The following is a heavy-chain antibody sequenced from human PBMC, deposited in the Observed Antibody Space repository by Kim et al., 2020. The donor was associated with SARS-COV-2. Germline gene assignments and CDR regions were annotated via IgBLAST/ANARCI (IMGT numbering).Heavy chain of an antibody. Sequence: GHGNTISSQKFQGRVTFTTDTSASTAYMELSSLRSEDSAVYYCLGGYYFDYWGQGTLVTVSS. J-gene: IGHJ4*02. V-gene: IGHV1-3*01. D-gene: IGHD2-15*01. CDR2: GHGNT. CDR3: LGGYYFDY.